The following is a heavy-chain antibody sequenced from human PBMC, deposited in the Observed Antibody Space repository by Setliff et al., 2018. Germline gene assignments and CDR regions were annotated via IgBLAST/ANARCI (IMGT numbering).Heavy chain of an antibody. V-gene: IGHV1-18*01. CDR2: ISPYTGNT. J-gene: IGHJ4*02. D-gene: IGHD2-2*01. CDR1: GYTFTDYG. CDR3: SRLVRFCTRTSCQRLSGDDY. Sequence: GASVKVSCKASGYTFTDYGVSWVRQAPGPGLEWVGWISPYTGNTYYAPKFQGRVIMTTDTSTTTAYMELRSLRSDDTAIYYCSRLVRFCTRTSCQRLSGDDYWGQGTLVTVSS.